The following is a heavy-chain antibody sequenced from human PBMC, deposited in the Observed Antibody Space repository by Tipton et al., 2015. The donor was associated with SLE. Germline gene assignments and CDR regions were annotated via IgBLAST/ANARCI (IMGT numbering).Heavy chain of an antibody. CDR2: IYYSGST. J-gene: IGHJ3*02. V-gene: IGHV4-59*08. Sequence: TLSLTCTVSGGSISSSYWSWIRQPPGKRLEWIGYIYYSGSTNYNPSLKSRVTISVDTSKNQFSLKLRSVTAADTAVYYCGRARVGMGYVFDIWGQGTMVTVSS. CDR1: GGSISSSY. D-gene: IGHD5-24*01. CDR3: GRARVGMGYVFDI.